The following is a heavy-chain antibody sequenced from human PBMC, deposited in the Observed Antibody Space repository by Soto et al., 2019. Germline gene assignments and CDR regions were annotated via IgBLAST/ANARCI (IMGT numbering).Heavy chain of an antibody. CDR1: GGTFSSYT. CDR3: ARDRYYYGSGSYLSSYYFDY. Sequence: QVPLVQSGAEVKQPGSSVKVSCKASGGTFSSYTISWVRQAPGQGLEWMGRIIPILGIANYAQKFQGRVTITADKSTSTAYMELSSLRSEDTAVYYCARDRYYYGSGSYLSSYYFDYWGQGTLVTVSS. J-gene: IGHJ4*02. D-gene: IGHD3-10*01. CDR2: IIPILGIA. V-gene: IGHV1-69*08.